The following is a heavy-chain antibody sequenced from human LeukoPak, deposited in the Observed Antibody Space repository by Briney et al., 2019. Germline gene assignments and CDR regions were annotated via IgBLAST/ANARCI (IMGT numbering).Heavy chain of an antibody. D-gene: IGHD4-17*01. V-gene: IGHV1-69*04. CDR3: ARDGGHYGDYALNWYFDL. J-gene: IGHJ2*01. CDR2: IIPILGIA. Sequence: GASVKVSCKASGYTFTSFGISWVRQAPGQGLEWMGRIIPILGIANYAQKFQGRVTITADKSTSTAYMELSSLRSEDTAVYYCARDGGHYGDYALNWYFDLWGRGTLVTVSS. CDR1: GYTFTSFG.